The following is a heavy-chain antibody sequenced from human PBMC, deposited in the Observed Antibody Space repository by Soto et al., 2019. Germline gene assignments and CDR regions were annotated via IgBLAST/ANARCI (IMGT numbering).Heavy chain of an antibody. CDR1: GFTFSSYW. CDR3: ASGMGFLEWSFDY. D-gene: IGHD3-3*01. Sequence: GGSLRLSCAASGFTFSSYWMHWVRQAPGKGLVWVSRINSDGSSTSYADSVKGRFTISRDNAKNTLYLQMNSLRAEDTAVYCCASGMGFLEWSFDYWGQGTLVTVSS. J-gene: IGHJ4*02. V-gene: IGHV3-74*01. CDR2: INSDGSST.